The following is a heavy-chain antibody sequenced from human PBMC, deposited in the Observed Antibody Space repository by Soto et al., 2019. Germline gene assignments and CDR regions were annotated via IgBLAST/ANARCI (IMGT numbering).Heavy chain of an antibody. CDR2: IDLSGAAT. CDR3: LVWYGGHYYYYYYGMDV. D-gene: IGHD3-10*01. CDR1: GLTFSNYA. J-gene: IGHJ6*02. V-gene: IGHV3-23*01. Sequence: EVQLLESGGGLVQPGGSLRLSCTVSGLTFSNYAMTWVRQAPGKGLEWVSAIDLSGAATYYADSVKGRFTISRDNSKNTVYLQMNSLRAEDTAVYYCLVWYGGHYYYYYYGMDVWGQGTTVTVSS.